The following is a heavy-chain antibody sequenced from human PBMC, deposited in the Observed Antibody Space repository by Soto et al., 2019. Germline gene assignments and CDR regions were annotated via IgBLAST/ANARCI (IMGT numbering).Heavy chain of an antibody. V-gene: IGHV1-18*01. D-gene: IGHD3-16*01. Sequence: QVQLVQPGAEVKKPGASVKVSCKASGYTFSTYGISWVRQAPGQGLEWMGWINGYNGNTNYAPKLQGRITMTTDTSTTTAYMELRSLRSDDTAVYYCARMGDVPYYYYGMDVWGQGTTVTVSS. CDR1: GYTFSTYG. J-gene: IGHJ6*02. CDR3: ARMGDVPYYYYGMDV. CDR2: INGYNGNT.